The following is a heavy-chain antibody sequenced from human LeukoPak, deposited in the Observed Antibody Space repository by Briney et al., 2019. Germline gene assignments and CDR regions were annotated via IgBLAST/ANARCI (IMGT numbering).Heavy chain of an antibody. CDR1: GGSISSYY. CDR3: ARLSTVTTSFDY. Sequence: SETLSLTCTVSGGSISSYYWSWIRQPAGKGLEWIGRIYTSGTTHYNPSLKSRVTMSVDTSKNQFSLKLSSVTAADTAVYYCARLSTVTTSFDYWGQGTLVAVSS. V-gene: IGHV4-4*07. J-gene: IGHJ4*02. D-gene: IGHD4-17*01. CDR2: IYTSGTT.